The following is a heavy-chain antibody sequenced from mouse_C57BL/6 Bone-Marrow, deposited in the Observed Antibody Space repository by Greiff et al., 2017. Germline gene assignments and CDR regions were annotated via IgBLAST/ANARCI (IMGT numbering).Heavy chain of an antibody. Sequence: EVKLVESGGDLVKPGGSLKLSCAASGFTFSSYGMSWVRQTPDKRLEWVATISSGGSYTYYPDSVKGRFTISRDNAKNTLYLQMSSLKSEDTAMCYCERHGGPAWFAYWGQGTLVTVSA. CDR1: GFTFSSYG. J-gene: IGHJ3*01. CDR3: ERHGGPAWFAY. V-gene: IGHV5-6*01. D-gene: IGHD3-3*01. CDR2: ISSGGSYT.